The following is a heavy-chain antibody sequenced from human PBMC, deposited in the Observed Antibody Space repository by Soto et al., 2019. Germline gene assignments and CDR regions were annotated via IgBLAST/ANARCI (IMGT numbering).Heavy chain of an antibody. D-gene: IGHD1-26*01. Sequence: QLQLQESGPGLVKPSETLSLTCTVSGGSISSSNYYWGWIRQPPGKGLEWIGSIYYSGSTYYNPSPKRRVTISVDTSKNQFSLKLSSVTAADTAVYYCATQEVGGSYVYTFDPWGQGTLVTVSS. CDR2: IYYSGST. CDR1: GGSISSSNYY. V-gene: IGHV4-39*01. CDR3: ATQEVGGSYVYTFDP. J-gene: IGHJ5*02.